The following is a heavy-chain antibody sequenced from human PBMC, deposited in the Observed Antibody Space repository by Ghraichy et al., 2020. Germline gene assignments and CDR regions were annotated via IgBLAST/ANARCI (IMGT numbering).Heavy chain of an antibody. Sequence: SETLSLTCTVSGGSISSSSYYWGWIRQPPGKGLEWIGSIYYSGSTYYNPSLKSRVTISVDTSKNQFSLKLSSVTAADTAVYYCARHKGVHRGAESLNWFDPWGQGTLVTVSS. D-gene: IGHD1-1*01. CDR2: IYYSGST. J-gene: IGHJ5*02. CDR3: ARHKGVHRGAESLNWFDP. CDR1: GGSISSSSYY. V-gene: IGHV4-39*01.